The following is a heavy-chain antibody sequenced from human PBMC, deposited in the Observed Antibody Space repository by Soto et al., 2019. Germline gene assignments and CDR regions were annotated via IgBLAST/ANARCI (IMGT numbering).Heavy chain of an antibody. V-gene: IGHV2-5*02. J-gene: IGHJ3*02. CDR3: AHSGPNWGNAFDI. D-gene: IGHD7-27*01. Sequence: QITLKESGPTLMKPTQTLTLTCTFSGFSLNTGGVGVGWIRQPPGKALEWLALIYWDDDKRYRPSLKSRLTITKDTSKNQVVLTMTHMDPVDTATYYCAHSGPNWGNAFDIWGPGTMVTISS. CDR2: IYWDDDK. CDR1: GFSLNTGGVG.